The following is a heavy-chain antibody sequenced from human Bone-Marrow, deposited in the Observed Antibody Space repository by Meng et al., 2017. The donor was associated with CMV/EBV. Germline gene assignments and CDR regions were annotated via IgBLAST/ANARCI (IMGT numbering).Heavy chain of an antibody. CDR1: GFTFSNAW. V-gene: IGHV3-15*01. D-gene: IGHD2-2*01. Sequence: GGPLRLSCAASGFTFSNAWMSWVRQAPGKGLEWVGRIKSKTDGGTTDYAAPVKGRFTISRDDSKNTLYLQMNSLKTEDTAVYYCTTEGAYCSSTSCYEGPDYWGQGTLVTVSS. CDR2: IKSKTDGGTT. J-gene: IGHJ4*02. CDR3: TTEGAYCSSTSCYEGPDY.